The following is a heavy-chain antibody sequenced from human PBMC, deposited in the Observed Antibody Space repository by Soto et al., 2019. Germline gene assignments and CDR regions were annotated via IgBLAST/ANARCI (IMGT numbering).Heavy chain of an antibody. Sequence: QITLKESGPTLVKPTQTLTLTCTFSGFSLSTSGVGVGWIRQPPGKALEWLALISWDDDKRYSPSLKSRLTFPXXTSKNPVVLTMTNMDPVATATYYCAHPRVGSGFGKWYYIDYWGQGTLVTVSS. CDR3: AHPRVGSGFGKWYYIDY. CDR2: ISWDDDK. J-gene: IGHJ4*02. V-gene: IGHV2-5*02. CDR1: GFSLSTSGVG. D-gene: IGHD3-10*01.